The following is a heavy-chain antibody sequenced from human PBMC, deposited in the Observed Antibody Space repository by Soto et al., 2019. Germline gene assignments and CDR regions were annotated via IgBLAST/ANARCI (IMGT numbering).Heavy chain of an antibody. J-gene: IGHJ6*03. D-gene: IGHD3-10*01. CDR2: IKQDGSEK. CDR3: ARGAMVRGYYYYYYRDV. Sequence: PGGSLRLSCAASGFTFSSYWMSWVRQAPGKGLEWVANIKQDGSEKYYVDSVKGRFTISRDNAKNSLYLQMNSLRAEDTAVYYIARGAMVRGYYYYYYRDVWGKGTRVTVP. CDR1: GFTFSSYW. V-gene: IGHV3-7*04.